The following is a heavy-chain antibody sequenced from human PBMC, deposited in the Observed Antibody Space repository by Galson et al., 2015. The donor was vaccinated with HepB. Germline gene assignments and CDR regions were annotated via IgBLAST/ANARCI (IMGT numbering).Heavy chain of an antibody. Sequence: SETLSLTCTVSNGSVRSSSYYWSWIRQPPGKGLEWIGYIYYTASTNYNPSLKSRVTISVDTSKNQFSLKLTSMTAADTAVYYCARVLEWPMCFDYWGQGTLVTVSS. J-gene: IGHJ4*02. CDR2: IYYTAST. CDR1: NGSVRSSSYY. CDR3: ARVLEWPMCFDY. V-gene: IGHV4-61*01. D-gene: IGHD3-3*01.